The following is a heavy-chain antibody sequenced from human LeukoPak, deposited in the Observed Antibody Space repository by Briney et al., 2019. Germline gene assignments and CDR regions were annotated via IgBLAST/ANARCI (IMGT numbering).Heavy chain of an antibody. Sequence: GGSLRLSCAASGFPFSSYSMNWVRQLPGKGLEWVSSISSSSSYIYYADSVKGRSTISRDNAKNSLHLQMKSLRAEDTAVYFCARETGKTKAFDVWGQGTMVTVSS. J-gene: IGHJ3*01. CDR2: ISSSSSYI. D-gene: IGHD1/OR15-1a*01. CDR3: ARETGKTKAFDV. CDR1: GFPFSSYS. V-gene: IGHV3-21*01.